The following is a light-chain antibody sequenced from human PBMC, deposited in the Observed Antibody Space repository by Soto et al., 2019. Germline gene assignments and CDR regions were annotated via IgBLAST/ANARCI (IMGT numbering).Light chain of an antibody. Sequence: QSVLTQPPSASGTPGQRVTISCSGSSPNIGSNTVNWYRQLPGRVPKLLIYSHNQRPSGVPDRFSGSRSGTSASLAISGLQSEDEADYYCATWDDSRNGVVFGGGTKLTVL. CDR2: SHN. CDR1: SPNIGSNT. J-gene: IGLJ3*02. V-gene: IGLV1-44*01. CDR3: ATWDDSRNGVV.